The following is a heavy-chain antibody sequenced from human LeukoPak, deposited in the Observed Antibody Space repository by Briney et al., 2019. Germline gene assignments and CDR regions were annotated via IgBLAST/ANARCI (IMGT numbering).Heavy chain of an antibody. CDR1: GFTFSSYA. V-gene: IGHV3-23*01. J-gene: IGHJ4*02. CDR2: ISGSGGST. CDR3: AKDEHANNPLYYFDY. D-gene: IGHD1-14*01. Sequence: GGSLRLSCAASGFTFSSYAMSWVRQAPGKGLEWVSAISGSGGSTYYADSVKGRFTISRDNSKNTLYLQVNSLRAEDTAVYYCAKDEHANNPLYYFDYWGQGTLVTVSS.